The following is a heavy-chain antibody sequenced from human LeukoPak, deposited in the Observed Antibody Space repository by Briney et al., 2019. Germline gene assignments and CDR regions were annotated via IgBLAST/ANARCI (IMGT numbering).Heavy chain of an antibody. CDR1: GYTFTSYY. Sequence: ASVKVSCKASGYTFTSYYMHWVRQAPGQGLEWMGIINPSGGSTSYAQKFQGRVTVTRDTSTSTVYMELSSLRSEDTAVYYCARSRIAVAGPPSSWGQGTLVTVSS. CDR3: ARSRIAVAGPPSS. D-gene: IGHD6-19*01. CDR2: INPSGGST. J-gene: IGHJ4*02. V-gene: IGHV1-46*03.